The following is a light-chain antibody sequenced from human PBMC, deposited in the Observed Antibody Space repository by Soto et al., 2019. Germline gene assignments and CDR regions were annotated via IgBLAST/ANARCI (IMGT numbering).Light chain of an antibody. CDR1: QRVGNND. J-gene: IGKJ5*01. CDR2: TAS. Sequence: EIVLTQSRFKLCMSXVQRATLSXXXSQRVGNNDIAWYQQKPGQAPRLLIYTASNRVTGIPDRISGSGSGTDFTLTISRLEPEDFAVYYCQQNAGSPVTFGQGTRLEI. CDR3: QQNAGSPVT. V-gene: IGKV3-20*01.